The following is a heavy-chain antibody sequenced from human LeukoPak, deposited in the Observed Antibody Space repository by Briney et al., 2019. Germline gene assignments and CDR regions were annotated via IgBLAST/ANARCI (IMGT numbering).Heavy chain of an antibody. CDR2: TIPIFGTA. V-gene: IGHV1-69*13. CDR3: ARTSGDSSGYYGFLDY. J-gene: IGHJ4*02. Sequence: GASVKVSCKASGGTFSSYAISWVRQAPGQGLEWMGGTIPIFGTANYAQKFQGRVTITADESTSTAYMELSSLRSEDTAVYYCARTSGDSSGYYGFLDYWGQGTLVTVSS. CDR1: GGTFSSYA. D-gene: IGHD3-22*01.